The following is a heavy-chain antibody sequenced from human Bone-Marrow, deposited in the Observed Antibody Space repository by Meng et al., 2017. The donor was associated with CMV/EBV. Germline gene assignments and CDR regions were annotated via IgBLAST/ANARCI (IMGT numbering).Heavy chain of an antibody. CDR1: GFTFSNAW. V-gene: IGHV3-15*01. CDR3: TTDRRHPQYFDY. Sequence: AYGFTFSNAWMSWVRQAPGKGLEWVGRIKSKTDGGTTDYAAPVKGRFTISRDDSKNTLYLQMNSLKTEDTAVYYCTTDRRHPQYFDYWGQGTLVTVSS. J-gene: IGHJ4*02. CDR2: IKSKTDGGTT.